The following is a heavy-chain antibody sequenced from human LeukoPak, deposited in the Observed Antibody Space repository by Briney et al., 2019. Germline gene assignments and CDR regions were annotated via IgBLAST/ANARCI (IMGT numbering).Heavy chain of an antibody. V-gene: IGHV3-30*03. Sequence: GGSLRLSCAASGFTFSRYGIHWVRQAPGKGLEWVTVISYDGSNKFYADSVRGRFTISRDNSKNTVYLQMNSLRAEDTAVYYCARDYNCWGQGTLVTVSS. CDR2: ISYDGSNK. CDR1: GFTFSRYG. CDR3: ARDYNC. D-gene: IGHD3-10*01. J-gene: IGHJ4*02.